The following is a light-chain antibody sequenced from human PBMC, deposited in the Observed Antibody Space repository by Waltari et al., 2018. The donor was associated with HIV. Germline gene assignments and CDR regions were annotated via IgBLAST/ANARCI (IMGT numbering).Light chain of an antibody. CDR2: DAS. Sequence: EIVFTHTPSRLSLSPGQRATVSCWPSHSIGSYLAWYQQKPGPAPRLLIYDASTRASGTPDRFSGSGDGTEFTLRHSRLEPEDFAVYYCQQCGGSPGNVGQGTKLEL. CDR3: QQCGGSPGN. J-gene: IGKJ2*01. V-gene: IGKV3D-20*01. CDR1: HSIGSY.